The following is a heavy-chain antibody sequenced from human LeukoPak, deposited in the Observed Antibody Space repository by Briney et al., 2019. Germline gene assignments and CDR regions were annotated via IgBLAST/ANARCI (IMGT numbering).Heavy chain of an antibody. J-gene: IGHJ2*01. CDR1: GFTFDDYA. D-gene: IGHD1-26*01. V-gene: IGHV3-23*01. Sequence: PGGSLRLSCVASGFTFDDYAMNWVRQAPGKGLEWISSITSRNVKYEDSVRGRFTISRDNSKNTLYLQLDSLRVEDTALYYCAKDLKKVGSSTWYFELWGRGTLVTVSS. CDR2: ITSRNV. CDR3: AKDLKKVGSSTWYFEL.